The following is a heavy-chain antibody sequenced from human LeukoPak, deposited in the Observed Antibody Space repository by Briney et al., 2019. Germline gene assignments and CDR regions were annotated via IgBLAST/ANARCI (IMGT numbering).Heavy chain of an antibody. CDR1: GASIASHSW. V-gene: IGHV4/OR15-8*01. D-gene: IGHD6-19*01. Sequence: SETLSLTCAVSGASIASHSWWSWVRQPPGKGLEWIGEVYYSGGANYKPSLKSRVTISVDTSRNHFSLKLTSVTAADTAVYYCARDNSVAGTIDWGQGTLVTVSS. J-gene: IGHJ4*02. CDR3: ARDNSVAGTID. CDR2: VYYSGGA.